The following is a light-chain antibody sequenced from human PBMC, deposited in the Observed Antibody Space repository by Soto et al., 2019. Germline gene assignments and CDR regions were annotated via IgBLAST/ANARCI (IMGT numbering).Light chain of an antibody. CDR2: WAS. CDR1: QSVLYSSNNKNY. J-gene: IGKJ1*01. V-gene: IGKV4-1*01. Sequence: DIVMTQSPDSLAVSLGERATINCKSSQSVLYSSNNKNYLAWYQQKPGQPPKLLIYWASTRESGFPDRCSGSGSGTDFTLTISSLQAEDVAVYYCQQYYRPWTFGQGTKVEIK. CDR3: QQYYRPWT.